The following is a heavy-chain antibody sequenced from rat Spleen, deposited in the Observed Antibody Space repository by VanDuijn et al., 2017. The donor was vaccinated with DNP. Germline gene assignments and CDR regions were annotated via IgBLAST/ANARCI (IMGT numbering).Heavy chain of an antibody. J-gene: IGHJ2*01. CDR1: GFSLTDYS. CDR2: ISSGGST. D-gene: IGHD4-3*01. Sequence: QVQLKESGPGMVQPSQTLSLTCTVSGFSLTDYSVHWVRQPPGKVLEWIAAISSGGSTYYNSALKSRLSISRDTSKSQVFLKMNSLQTEDTAIYYCTREGYDYWGQGIMVTVSS. CDR3: TREGYDY. V-gene: IGHV2-19*01.